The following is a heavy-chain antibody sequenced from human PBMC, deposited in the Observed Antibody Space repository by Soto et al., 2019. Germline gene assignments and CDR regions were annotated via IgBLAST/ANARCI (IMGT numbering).Heavy chain of an antibody. CDR3: AHRVGGSHTGGLSDI. CDR1: GFSLTTSGVG. Sequence: QITLKESGPTLVKPTQTLTLTCTFSGFSLTTSGVGVGWIRQPPGTALEWLLLIYWDDDNRYSPSLKSRLTTTXXXPXXQVVLTLTNTDPVDTATYSCAHRVGGSHTGGLSDIWGQGTMVTVSS. V-gene: IGHV2-5*02. CDR2: IYWDDDN. D-gene: IGHD3-16*01. J-gene: IGHJ3*02.